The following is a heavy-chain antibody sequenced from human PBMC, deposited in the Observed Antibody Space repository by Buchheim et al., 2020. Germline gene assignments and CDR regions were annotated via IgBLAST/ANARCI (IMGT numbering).Heavy chain of an antibody. CDR2: IYTSGST. D-gene: IGHD2-2*01. J-gene: IGHJ6*03. V-gene: IGHV4-61*02. CDR3: ARALPSPDIVVRYYYYYMDV. Sequence: QVQLQESGPGLVKPSQTLSLTCTVSGGSISSGSYYWSWIRQPAGKGLEWIGRIYTSGSTYYNPSLKSRVTISVDTSKNQFSLKLSSVTAADTAVYYCARALPSPDIVVRYYYYYMDVWGKGTT. CDR1: GGSISSGSYY.